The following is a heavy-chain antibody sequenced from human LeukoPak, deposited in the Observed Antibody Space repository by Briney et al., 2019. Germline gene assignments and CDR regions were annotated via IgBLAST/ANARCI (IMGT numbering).Heavy chain of an antibody. Sequence: GGSLRLSCAASGFTLSSYTMNWVRQPPGKGLEWVSNIGTSSTTIYYADSVKGRFTISRDNAKNSLYLQMNSLRADDTAVYYCARFAAGGSYYYYMDVWGKGTTVTVSS. CDR2: IGTSSTTI. CDR3: ARFAAGGSYYYYMDV. CDR1: GFTLSSYT. J-gene: IGHJ6*03. D-gene: IGHD6-25*01. V-gene: IGHV3-48*01.